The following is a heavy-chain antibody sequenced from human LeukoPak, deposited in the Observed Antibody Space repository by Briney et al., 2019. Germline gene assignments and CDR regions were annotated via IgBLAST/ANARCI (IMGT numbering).Heavy chain of an antibody. D-gene: IGHD5-18*01. Sequence: GGSLRLSCAASGFTFSSYAMSWVRQAPGKGLEWVSAISGSGGSTYYADSVKGRFTISRDNSKNTLYLQMNSLRAEDTAVYYCAKAPDPVDTALVDYFDYWGQGTLVTVSS. J-gene: IGHJ4*02. CDR1: GFTFSSYA. CDR2: ISGSGGST. V-gene: IGHV3-23*01. CDR3: AKAPDPVDTALVDYFDY.